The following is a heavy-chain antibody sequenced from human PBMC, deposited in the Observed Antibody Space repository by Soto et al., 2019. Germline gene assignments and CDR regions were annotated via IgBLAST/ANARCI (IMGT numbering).Heavy chain of an antibody. CDR3: ARDALNCSSTSCRHYYYYMDV. CDR1: GGSIGSGGYY. V-gene: IGHV4-31*03. Sequence: SETLSLTCTVSGGSIGSGGYYWSWIRQHPGKGLEWIGYIYYSGSTYYNPSLKSRVTISVDTSKNQFSLKLSSVTAADTAVYYCARDALNCSSTSCRHYYYYMDVWGKGTTVTVSS. D-gene: IGHD2-2*01. J-gene: IGHJ6*03. CDR2: IYYSGST.